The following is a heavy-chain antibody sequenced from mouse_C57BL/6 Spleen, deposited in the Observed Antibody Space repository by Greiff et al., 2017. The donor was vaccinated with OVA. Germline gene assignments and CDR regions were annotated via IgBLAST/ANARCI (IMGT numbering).Heavy chain of an antibody. CDR1: GYSFTSYY. CDR3: AREGVYDYDARHGYYFDY. J-gene: IGHJ2*01. Sequence: VQLQQSGPELVKPGASVKISCKASGYSFTSYYIHWVKQRPGQGLEWIGWIYPGSGNTKYNEKFKGKATLTADTSSSTAYMQLSSLTSEDSAVYYCAREGVYDYDARHGYYFDYWGQGTTLTVSS. CDR2: IYPGSGNT. V-gene: IGHV1-66*01. D-gene: IGHD2-4*01.